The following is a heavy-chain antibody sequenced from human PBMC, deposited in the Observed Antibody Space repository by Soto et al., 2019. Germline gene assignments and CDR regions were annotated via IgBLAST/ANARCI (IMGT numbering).Heavy chain of an antibody. V-gene: IGHV3-73*01. Sequence: GGSLRLSCAASGFTFSGSAMHWVRQASGKGLEWVGRIRSKANSYATAYAASVKGRFTISRDDSKNTAYLQMNSLKTEDTAVYYCTRHVVAGTFYYYGMDAWGQGTTVTVS. J-gene: IGHJ6*02. CDR1: GFTFSGSA. CDR3: TRHVVAGTFYYYGMDA. CDR2: IRSKANSYAT. D-gene: IGHD6-19*01.